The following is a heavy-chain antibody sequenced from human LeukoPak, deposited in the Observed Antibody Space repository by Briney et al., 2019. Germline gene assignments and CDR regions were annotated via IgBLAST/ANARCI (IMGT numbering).Heavy chain of an antibody. Sequence: SETLSLTCTVSGGSISSYYWSWIRQPPGKGLEWIGYIYYSGSTNYNPSLKSRVTISVDTSKNQFSLKLSSVTAADTAVYYCAREQQLVPPYYYYMDVWGKGTTVTVSS. J-gene: IGHJ6*03. V-gene: IGHV4-59*13. CDR1: GGSISSYY. CDR2: IYYSGST. D-gene: IGHD6-13*01. CDR3: AREQQLVPPYYYYMDV.